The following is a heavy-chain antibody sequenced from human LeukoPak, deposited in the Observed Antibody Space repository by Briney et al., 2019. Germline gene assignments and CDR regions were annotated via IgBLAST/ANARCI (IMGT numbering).Heavy chain of an antibody. V-gene: IGHV3-21*01. CDR2: ISSSSSYI. J-gene: IGHJ5*02. CDR1: GFTFSSYS. D-gene: IGHD6-13*01. Sequence: GGSLRLSCAASGFTFSSYSMNWVRQAPGKGLEWVSSISSSSSYIYYADSVKGRFTISRDNAKNSLYLQMNSLRAEDTAVYYCVRDYEDSGSWYQGWFDPWGQGTLVTVSS. CDR3: VRDYEDSGSWYQGWFDP.